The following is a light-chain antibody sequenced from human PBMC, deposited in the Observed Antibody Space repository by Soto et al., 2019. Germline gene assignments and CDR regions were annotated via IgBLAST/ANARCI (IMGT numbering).Light chain of an antibody. CDR3: QQRNNWPPIT. CDR2: DAS. Sequence: EIVLTQSPVTLSLSPGERATLSCRASQSVSSYLAWYQQRPGQAPRLLIYDASNRATGIPARFSGSGSGTDFTLTIDNLEPEDLAIYYCQQRNNWPPITVGQGTRLEIK. J-gene: IGKJ5*01. CDR1: QSVSSY. V-gene: IGKV3-11*01.